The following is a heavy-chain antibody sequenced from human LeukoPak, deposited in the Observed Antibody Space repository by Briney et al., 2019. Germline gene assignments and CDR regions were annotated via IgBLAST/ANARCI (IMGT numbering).Heavy chain of an antibody. D-gene: IGHD2-2*01. V-gene: IGHV4-59*12. J-gene: IGHJ5*02. Sequence: SETLSLTCTVSGGSISSYYWSWIRQPPGKGLQWLGYIYYSGSTNYNPSLKSRVTMSEDTSKNQFSLKLSSVTAADTAVYYCARPYCSSTGCDGNWFDPWGQGTLVTVSS. CDR2: IYYSGST. CDR3: ARPYCSSTGCDGNWFDP. CDR1: GGSISSYY.